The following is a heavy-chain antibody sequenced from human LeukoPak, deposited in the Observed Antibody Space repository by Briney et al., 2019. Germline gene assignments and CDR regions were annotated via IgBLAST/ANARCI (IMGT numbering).Heavy chain of an antibody. D-gene: IGHD6-6*01. J-gene: IGHJ4*02. V-gene: IGHV4-34*01. CDR1: GGSCSGYY. Sequence: SETLSLTCAVYGGSCSGYYWSWIRQPPGKGLEWIGEINHSGSTNYNPSLKSRVTISVDTSKNQFSLKLSSVTAADTAVYYCARVGRSRAARLIDYWGQGTLVTVSS. CDR3: ARVGRSRAARLIDY. CDR2: INHSGST.